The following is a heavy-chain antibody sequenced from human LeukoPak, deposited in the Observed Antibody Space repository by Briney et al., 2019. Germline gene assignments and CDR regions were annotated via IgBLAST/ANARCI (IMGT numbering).Heavy chain of an antibody. Sequence: PSETLSLTCTVSGGSISSYYWSWIRQPPGKGLEWIGYIYYSGSNNYNPSLKSRVTISVDTSKNQFSLKLSSVTAADTAVYYCARGYCSSTSCYFGWFDPWGQGTLVTVSS. D-gene: IGHD2-2*01. CDR2: IYYSGSN. J-gene: IGHJ5*02. CDR3: ARGYCSSTSCYFGWFDP. CDR1: GGSISSYY. V-gene: IGHV4-59*01.